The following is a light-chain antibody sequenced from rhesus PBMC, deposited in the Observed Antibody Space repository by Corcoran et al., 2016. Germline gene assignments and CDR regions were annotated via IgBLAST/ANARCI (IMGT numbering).Light chain of an antibody. J-gene: IGKJ1*01. V-gene: IGKV3-24*04. CDR1: QSVGSS. CDR3: LQLSDWPWT. CDR2: GAS. Sequence: EIVMPQSPATLSLSPGDRATLSRRASQSVGSSVAWYQQKPGQAPRLLIKGASSRAPGTPDRFSGSGSGTDVTLTISSLEAEDVAVYYCLQLSDWPWTFGQGTKVEIK.